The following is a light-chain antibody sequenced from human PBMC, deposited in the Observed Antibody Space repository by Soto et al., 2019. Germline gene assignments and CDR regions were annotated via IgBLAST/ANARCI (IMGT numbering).Light chain of an antibody. Sequence: VLTQSPATLSLSACETATLSCSASQSIHTSLAWYQQKPGQPPRLVVYDSTLRANGVPDRFGGSRSGTELTLTINNLEPEDFAVYYCQQRNVWPPITFGQGTRLEIK. CDR3: QQRNVWPPIT. V-gene: IGKV3-11*01. J-gene: IGKJ5*01. CDR1: QSIHTS. CDR2: DST.